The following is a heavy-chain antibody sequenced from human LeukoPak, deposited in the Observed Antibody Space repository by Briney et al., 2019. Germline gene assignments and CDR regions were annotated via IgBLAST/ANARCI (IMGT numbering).Heavy chain of an antibody. D-gene: IGHD2-2*01. CDR3: ALGNIVVVPAGGYYFDY. CDR1: GGSISSSSYY. CDR2: IYYSGST. V-gene: IGHV4-39*01. Sequence: SETLSLTCTVSGGSISSSSYYWGWIRQPPGKGLEWIGSIYYSGSTYYNPSLKGRVTISVDTSKNQFSLKLSSVTAADTAVYYCALGNIVVVPAGGYYFDYWGQGTLVTVSS. J-gene: IGHJ4*02.